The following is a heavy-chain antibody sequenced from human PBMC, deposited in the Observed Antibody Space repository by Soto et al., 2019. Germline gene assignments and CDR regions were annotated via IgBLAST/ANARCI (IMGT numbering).Heavy chain of an antibody. Sequence: QVQLVQSGAEVKKPGSSVKVSCKASGGTFSSYAISWVRQAPGQGLEWMGGIIPIFGTANYAQKFQGRVMITADKSTSTAYMELSSLRSEDTAVYYCARGEGIAVAGNTYNWFDPWGQGTLVTVSS. CDR2: IIPIFGTA. CDR1: GGTFSSYA. J-gene: IGHJ5*02. V-gene: IGHV1-69*06. CDR3: ARGEGIAVAGNTYNWFDP. D-gene: IGHD6-19*01.